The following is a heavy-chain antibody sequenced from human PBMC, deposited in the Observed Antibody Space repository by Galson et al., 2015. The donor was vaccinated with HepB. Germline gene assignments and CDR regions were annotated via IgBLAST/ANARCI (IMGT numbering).Heavy chain of an antibody. CDR3: ARLEDDFWSGYYTGY. CDR1: GFTFSSYS. Sequence: SLRLSCAASGFTFSSYSMNWVRQAPGKGLEWVSYISSSSSTIYYADSVRGRFTISRDNAKNSLYLQMNSLRAEDTAVYYCARLEDDFWSGYYTGYWGQGTLVTVSS. D-gene: IGHD3-3*01. CDR2: ISSSSSTI. V-gene: IGHV3-48*01. J-gene: IGHJ4*02.